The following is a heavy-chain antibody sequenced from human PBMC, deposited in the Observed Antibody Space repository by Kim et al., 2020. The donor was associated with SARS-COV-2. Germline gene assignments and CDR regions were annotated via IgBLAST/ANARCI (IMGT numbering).Heavy chain of an antibody. Sequence: SRVTISVDTSKNQFSLKLSSVTAADTAVYYCARGRPSPTLYYYYYGMDVWGQGTTVTVSS. J-gene: IGHJ6*02. CDR3: ARGRPSPTLYYYYYGMDV. V-gene: IGHV4-39*07. D-gene: IGHD2-2*01.